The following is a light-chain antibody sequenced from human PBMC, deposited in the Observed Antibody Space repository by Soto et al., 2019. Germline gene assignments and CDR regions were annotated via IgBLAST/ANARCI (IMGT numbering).Light chain of an antibody. Sequence: EIVLTQSPGTLSLSPRERATLSCRASQSVTSNYLAWYQQKPGQTPRLLIYGASNRATGIPDRFTGSGSGTDFTLTISRLEPEDFAVFYCQQYASSVVTFGGGTKVEIK. CDR1: QSVTSNY. J-gene: IGKJ4*01. V-gene: IGKV3-20*01. CDR3: QQYASSVVT. CDR2: GAS.